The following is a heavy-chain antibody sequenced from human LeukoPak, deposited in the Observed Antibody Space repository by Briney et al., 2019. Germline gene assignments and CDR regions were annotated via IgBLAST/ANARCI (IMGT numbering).Heavy chain of an antibody. Sequence: GGSLRLSCAASGFTFSSYEMNWVRQAPGKGLEWVSYISSSGSTIYYADSVKGRFTISRDNSKNTLYLQMNSLRAEDTAVYYCARDNGPFDYWGQGTLVTVSS. CDR1: GFTFSSYE. J-gene: IGHJ4*02. CDR2: ISSSGSTI. V-gene: IGHV3-48*03. D-gene: IGHD4-17*01. CDR3: ARDNGPFDY.